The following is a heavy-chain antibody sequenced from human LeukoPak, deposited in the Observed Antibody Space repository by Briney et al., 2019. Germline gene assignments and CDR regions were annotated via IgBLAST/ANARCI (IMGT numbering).Heavy chain of an antibody. J-gene: IGHJ4*02. Sequence: GGSLRLSCAASGFTFSSYEMNWVRQAPGKGLEWVSYISGSGSTIYYADSVKGRFTISRDNAKNSLFLQMNSLRTEDTAVYYCAREYNEFDYWGQGTLVTVSS. CDR3: AREYNEFDY. V-gene: IGHV3-48*03. CDR2: ISGSGSTI. CDR1: GFTFSSYE. D-gene: IGHD1-14*01.